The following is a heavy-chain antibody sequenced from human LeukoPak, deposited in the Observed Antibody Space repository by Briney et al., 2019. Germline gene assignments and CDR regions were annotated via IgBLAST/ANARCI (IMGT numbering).Heavy chain of an antibody. CDR2: IYPGDSDT. J-gene: IGHJ2*01. D-gene: IGHD7-27*01. CDR3: ARRGPSNWGSGAYWYFDL. CDR1: GYSFTSYW. Sequence: GESLKISCKGSGYSFTSYWIGWVRQMPGKGLEWMGIIYPGDSDTRYSPSFQGQVTISADKSISTAYLQWSSLKASDTAMYYCARRGPSNWGSGAYWYFDLWGRGTLVTVSS. V-gene: IGHV5-51*01.